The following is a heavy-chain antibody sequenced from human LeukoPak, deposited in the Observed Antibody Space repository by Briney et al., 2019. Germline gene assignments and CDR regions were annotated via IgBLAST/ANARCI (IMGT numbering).Heavy chain of an antibody. V-gene: IGHV4-39*01. CDR1: GGSISSSSDY. CDR2: IYYSGTT. Sequence: TSETLSLTCTVSGGSISSSSDYWGWIRQPPGKGLEWIGSIYYSGTTYYNPSLKSRVTISVDTSKNQFSLKLSSVTAADTAMYYCAGTGLGYCSGGTCYHFDYWGQGTLVTVSS. CDR3: AGTGLGYCSGGTCYHFDY. D-gene: IGHD2-15*01. J-gene: IGHJ4*02.